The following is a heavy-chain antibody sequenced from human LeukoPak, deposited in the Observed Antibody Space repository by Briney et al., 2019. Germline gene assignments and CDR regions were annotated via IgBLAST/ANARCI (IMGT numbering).Heavy chain of an antibody. J-gene: IGHJ5*02. CDR2: IYHSGST. V-gene: IGHV4-38-2*02. CDR3: ARDHNWFDP. CDR1: GYSISSGYY. Sequence: PSETLSLTRAVSGYSISSGYYSGWIRQPPGKGLEWIGSIYHSGSTYYNPSLKSRVTISVDTSKNQFSLKLSSVTAADTAVYYCARDHNWFDPWGQGTLVTVSS.